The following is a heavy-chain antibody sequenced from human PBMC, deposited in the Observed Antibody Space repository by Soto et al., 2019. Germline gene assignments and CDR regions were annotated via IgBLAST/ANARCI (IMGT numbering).Heavy chain of an antibody. CDR3: ARGDMIRGVDQ. CDR1: GGSVSNYF. V-gene: IGHV4-59*02. D-gene: IGHD3-16*01. Sequence: QVQLQESGPGLVKPSETLSLTCTVSGGSVSNYFWSWIRQPPGKRLEWIAYIYSSGSPNYNPSLKTRVTISGDMSKNQFSLKLSSVTAADTAVYYCARGDMIRGVDQWGQGTLVTVSS. J-gene: IGHJ4*02. CDR2: IYSSGSP.